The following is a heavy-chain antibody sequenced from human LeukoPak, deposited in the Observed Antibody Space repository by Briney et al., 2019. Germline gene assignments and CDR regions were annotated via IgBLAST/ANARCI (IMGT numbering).Heavy chain of an antibody. Sequence: ASVKVSCKASGYTFTGYYMNWVRQAPGQGLEWMGWINPNSGGTNYAQKVQGRVTMTRDTSISTAYMELSRLRSDDTAVYYCARAAIRGVGSMDVWGQGTTVTVSS. CDR3: ARAAIRGVGSMDV. V-gene: IGHV1-2*02. J-gene: IGHJ6*02. CDR1: GYTFTGYY. CDR2: INPNSGGT. D-gene: IGHD2-8*02.